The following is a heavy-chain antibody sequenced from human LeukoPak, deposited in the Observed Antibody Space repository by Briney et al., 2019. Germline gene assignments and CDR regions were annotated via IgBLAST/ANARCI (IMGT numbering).Heavy chain of an antibody. D-gene: IGHD1-1*01. CDR3: ARDRGSGTTDYYYYMDV. V-gene: IGHV3-21*01. J-gene: IGHJ6*03. CDR1: GFTFSSYS. CDR2: ISSSSSYI. Sequence: GGSLRLSCAASGFTFSSYSMNWVRQAPGKGLEWVSSISSSSSYIYYADSVKGRFTISRDNAKNSLYLQMNSLRAEDTAVYYCARDRGSGTTDYYYYMDVWGKGTTVTVSS.